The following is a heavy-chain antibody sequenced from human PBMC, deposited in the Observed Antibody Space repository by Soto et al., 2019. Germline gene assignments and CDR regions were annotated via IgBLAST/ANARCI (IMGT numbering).Heavy chain of an antibody. CDR3: ARSRVQVGYFDY. V-gene: IGHV3-23*01. D-gene: IGHD1-26*01. CDR2: IXGGGNXA. Sequence: XXSLRLSCAASRFTFSGYAMSWVRQAPGKGLEWVSAIXGGGNXAYYADYVKGXXTITRANXXNTLYLQMNSLRAEDTAVYYCARSRVQVGYFDYWGQGTLVTVSS. CDR1: RFTFSGYA. J-gene: IGHJ4*02.